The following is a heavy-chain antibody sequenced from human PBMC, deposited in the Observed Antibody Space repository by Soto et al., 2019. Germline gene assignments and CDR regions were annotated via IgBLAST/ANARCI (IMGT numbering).Heavy chain of an antibody. J-gene: IGHJ4*02. CDR3: SKGSERFDY. Sequence: QVQLVESGGGVVQPGRSLRLSCAASGFTFSSYGMHWVRQAPGKGLEWVAVISYDGSNKYYADSVKGRFTISRDNSKNTRYLQMNSLRAEDTAVYYCSKGSERFDYWGQGTLVTVSS. V-gene: IGHV3-30*18. CDR1: GFTFSSYG. CDR2: ISYDGSNK.